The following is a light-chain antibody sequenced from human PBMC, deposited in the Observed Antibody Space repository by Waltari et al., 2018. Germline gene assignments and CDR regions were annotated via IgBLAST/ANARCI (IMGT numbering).Light chain of an antibody. CDR2: EGS. CDR1: SSDIGSYNL. CDR3: CSYAGSSIFVV. J-gene: IGLJ2*01. V-gene: IGLV2-23*03. Sequence: QSALTQPASVSGSPGQSITISCTGTSSDIGSYNLVSWYQQHPGKAPKLLIYEGSKRPCGVSNRFSGSKSGNAASLTISGLQTEDEADYYCCSYAGSSIFVVFGGGTKLTVL.